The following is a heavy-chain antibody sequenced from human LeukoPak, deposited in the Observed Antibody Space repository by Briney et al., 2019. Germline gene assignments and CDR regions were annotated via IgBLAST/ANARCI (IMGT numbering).Heavy chain of an antibody. V-gene: IGHV4-4*07. J-gene: IGHJ4*02. CDR2: IYTSGST. CDR3: ARVRVVPAAPNYYFDY. Sequence: RPSETLSLTCTVSGGSISSYYWSWIRQPPGKGLEWIGRIYTSGSTNYNPSLKSRVTISVDTSKNQFSLKLSSVTAADTAVYYCARVRVVPAAPNYYFDYWGQGTLVTVSS. CDR1: GGSISSYY. D-gene: IGHD2-2*01.